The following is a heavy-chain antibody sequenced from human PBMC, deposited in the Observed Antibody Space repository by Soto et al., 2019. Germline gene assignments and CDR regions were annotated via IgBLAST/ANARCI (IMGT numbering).Heavy chain of an antibody. Sequence: GGSLRLSCAASGFSFSAYYMSWIREAPGKGLEWVSYISGGGSTIYYADSVKGRFTISRNNAKNSLYLQMKSLRAEDTAVYYCARGPLTVTTGGGDYWGQGTLVTVSS. V-gene: IGHV3-11*01. CDR2: ISGGGSTI. D-gene: IGHD4-17*01. J-gene: IGHJ4*01. CDR3: ARGPLTVTTGGGDY. CDR1: GFSFSAYY.